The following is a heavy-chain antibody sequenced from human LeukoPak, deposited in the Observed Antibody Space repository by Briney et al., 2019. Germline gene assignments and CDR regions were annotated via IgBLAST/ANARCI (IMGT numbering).Heavy chain of an antibody. V-gene: IGHV4-34*01. J-gene: IGHJ6*03. CDR2: INHSGST. CDR1: GGSFSGYY. D-gene: IGHD6-19*01. Sequence: SETLSLTCAVYGGSFSGYYWSWIRQPPGKGLEWIGEINHSGSTNYNPSLKSRVTISVDTSKNQFSLKLSSVTAADTAVYYCAREGGYSSGWPAPPYYYMDVWGKGTTVTISS. CDR3: AREGGYSSGWPAPPYYYMDV.